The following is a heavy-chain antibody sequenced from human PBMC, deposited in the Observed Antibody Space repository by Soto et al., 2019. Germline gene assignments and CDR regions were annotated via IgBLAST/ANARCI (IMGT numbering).Heavy chain of an antibody. CDR1: GFTFSSYA. CDR2: ISYDGSNK. J-gene: IGHJ4*02. V-gene: IGHV3-30-3*01. CDR3: AREPYYYGSGSYYLDY. D-gene: IGHD3-10*01. Sequence: ESGGGVVQPGRSLRLSCAASGFTFSSYAMHWVRQAPGTGLEWVAVISYDGSNKYYADSVKGRFTISRDNSKNTLYLQMNSLRAEDTAVYYCAREPYYYGSGSYYLDYWGQGTLVTVSS.